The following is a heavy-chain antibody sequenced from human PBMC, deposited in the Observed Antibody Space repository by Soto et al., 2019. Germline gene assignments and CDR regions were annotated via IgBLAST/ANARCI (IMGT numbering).Heavy chain of an antibody. CDR3: ARSTYYYDSSGYLPTFDY. D-gene: IGHD3-22*01. J-gene: IGHJ4*02. CDR1: GGSISSGDYY. Sequence: SETLSLTCTVSGGSISSGDYYWSWIRQPPGKGLEWIGYIYYSGSTYYNPSLKSRVTISVDTSKNQFSLKLSSVTAADTAVYYCARSTYYYDSSGYLPTFDYWGQGTLVTV. CDR2: IYYSGST. V-gene: IGHV4-30-4*01.